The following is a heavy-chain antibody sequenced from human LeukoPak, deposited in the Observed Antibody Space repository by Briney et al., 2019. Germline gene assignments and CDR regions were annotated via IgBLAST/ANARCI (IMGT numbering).Heavy chain of an antibody. J-gene: IGHJ4*02. V-gene: IGHV1-18*04. CDR3: ARARIVGATNAY. CDR1: GYTFTGYY. Sequence: GASVKVSCKASGYTFTGYYMHWVRQAPGQGLEWMGWISAYNGNTNYAQKLQGRVTMTTDTSTSTAYMELRSLRSDDTAVYYCARARIVGATNAYWGQGTLVTVSS. CDR2: ISAYNGNT. D-gene: IGHD1-26*01.